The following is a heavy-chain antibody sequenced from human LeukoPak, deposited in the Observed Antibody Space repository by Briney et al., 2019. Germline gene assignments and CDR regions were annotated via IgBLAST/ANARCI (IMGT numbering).Heavy chain of an antibody. CDR3: ARVGPRPRGAVAGQWFDP. Sequence: ASVKVSCKVSGYTLTELSMHWVRQAPGKGLEWMGGFDPEDGETIYAQKFQGRVTMTEDTSTDTAYMELSSLRSEDTAVYYCARVGPRPRGAVAGQWFDPWGQGTLVTVSS. J-gene: IGHJ5*02. D-gene: IGHD6-19*01. CDR2: FDPEDGET. V-gene: IGHV1-24*01. CDR1: GYTLTELS.